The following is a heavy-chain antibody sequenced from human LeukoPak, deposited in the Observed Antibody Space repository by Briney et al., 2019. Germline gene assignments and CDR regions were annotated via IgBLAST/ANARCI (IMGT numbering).Heavy chain of an antibody. V-gene: IGHV3-11*06. CDR3: ARVRSTCSGGSCYSGVDWFDP. Sequence: GGSLRLSCAASGFTFSDYYMSWIRQAPGKGLEWVSYISCSSSYTNYADSVKGRFTISRDNAKNSLYLQMNSLRADDTAVYYCARVRSTCSGGSCYSGVDWFDPWGQGTLVTVSS. CDR1: GFTFSDYY. J-gene: IGHJ5*02. D-gene: IGHD2-15*01. CDR2: ISCSSSYT.